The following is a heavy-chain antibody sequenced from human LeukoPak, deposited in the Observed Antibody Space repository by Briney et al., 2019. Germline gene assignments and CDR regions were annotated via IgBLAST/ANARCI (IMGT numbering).Heavy chain of an antibody. D-gene: IGHD2-8*01. CDR2: INHSGST. J-gene: IGHJ4*02. CDR3: ARGPYCTNGVRPRVFDY. CDR1: GGSFSGYY. V-gene: IGHV4-34*01. Sequence: SETLSLTCAVYGGSFSGYYWSWIRQPPGKGLEWIGEINHSGSTNYNPSLKSRVTISVNTSKNQFSLKLSSVTAADTAVYYCARGPYCTNGVRPRVFDYWGQGTLVTVSS.